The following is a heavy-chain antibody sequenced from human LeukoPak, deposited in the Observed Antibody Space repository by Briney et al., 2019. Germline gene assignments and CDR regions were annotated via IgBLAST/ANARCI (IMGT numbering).Heavy chain of an antibody. Sequence: ASVKVSCKASGYTFTGYYIHWMRQAPGQGLEWMGWIKPNSGATNVAQKFQGRVTMTRDTSTSTVYMELSSLRSEDTAVYYCARSIDTVYCSGGSCYKYYFDYWGQGTLVTVSS. J-gene: IGHJ4*02. CDR2: IKPNSGAT. CDR1: GYTFTGYY. D-gene: IGHD2-15*01. CDR3: ARSIDTVYCSGGSCYKYYFDY. V-gene: IGHV1-2*02.